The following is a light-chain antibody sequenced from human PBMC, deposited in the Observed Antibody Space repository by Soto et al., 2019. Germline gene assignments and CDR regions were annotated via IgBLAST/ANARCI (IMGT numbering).Light chain of an antibody. J-gene: IGKJ5*01. Sequence: EIVRTQSPATLSVSPGERATLSCGASQSVSSTYLAWYQHKPGQPPRLLIYGASSRATGITDRFSGSGSGTDFSLTISRLDPEDFAVYYCQQYSSSPITFGQGTRLDIK. CDR3: QQYSSSPIT. CDR1: QSVSSTY. CDR2: GAS. V-gene: IGKV3-20*01.